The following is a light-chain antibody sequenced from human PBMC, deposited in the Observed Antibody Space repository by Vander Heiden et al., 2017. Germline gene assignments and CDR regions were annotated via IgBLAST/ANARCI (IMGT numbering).Light chain of an antibody. CDR2: GAS. J-gene: IGKJ2*01. V-gene: IGKV3-20*01. CDR1: QSVSSSY. Sequence: EIVLTQSPGTLSLSPGARATLPRRASQSVSSSYLAWCQQKPGQAPRLRIYGASSRATGMPDRFSGSGSGTDFTLTISRLEPEDFAVYYCQQYGSSPPMYTFGQGTKLEIK. CDR3: QQYGSSPPMYT.